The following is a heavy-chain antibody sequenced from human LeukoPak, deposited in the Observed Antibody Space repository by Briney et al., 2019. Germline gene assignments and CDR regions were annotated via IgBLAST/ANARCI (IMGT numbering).Heavy chain of an antibody. CDR2: IYYSGST. CDR3: ARDKAYGSGSDGFDY. D-gene: IGHD3-10*01. Sequence: SETLSLTCTVSGGSISSYYWSWIRQPPGKGLEWIGYIYYSGSTNYNPSLKSRVTISVDTSKNQFSLKLSSVTAADTAVYYCARDKAYGSGSDGFDYWGQGTLVTVSS. V-gene: IGHV4-59*01. CDR1: GGSISSYY. J-gene: IGHJ4*02.